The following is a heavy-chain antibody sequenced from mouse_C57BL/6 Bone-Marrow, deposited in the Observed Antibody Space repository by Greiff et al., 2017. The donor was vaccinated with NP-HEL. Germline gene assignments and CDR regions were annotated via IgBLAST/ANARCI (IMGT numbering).Heavy chain of an antibody. CDR3: ARWLLLRPGYWYFDV. Sequence: VQLQQSGAELARPGASVKLSCKASGYTFTSYGISWVKQRTGQGLEWIGEIYPRSGNTYYNEKFKGKATLTADKSSSTAYMELRSLTSEDSAVYVCARWLLLRPGYWYFDVWGTGTTVTVSS. D-gene: IGHD1-1*01. CDR1: GYTFTSYG. V-gene: IGHV1-81*01. J-gene: IGHJ1*03. CDR2: IYPRSGNT.